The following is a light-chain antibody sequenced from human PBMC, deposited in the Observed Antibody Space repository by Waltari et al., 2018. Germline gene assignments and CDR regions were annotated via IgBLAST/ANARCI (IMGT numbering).Light chain of an antibody. Sequence: QSALTQPPSASGSPGQSVTIACTGTSSDVGYYNYVSWYQQHPGKAPKLMIDEVTKRPSGVPDRCSGSKSDNTASLTVSGVQVEDEADYYCTSLSAGSTWVFGGGTKLTVL. CDR2: EVT. CDR1: SSDVGYYNY. CDR3: TSLSAGSTWV. J-gene: IGLJ3*02. V-gene: IGLV2-8*01.